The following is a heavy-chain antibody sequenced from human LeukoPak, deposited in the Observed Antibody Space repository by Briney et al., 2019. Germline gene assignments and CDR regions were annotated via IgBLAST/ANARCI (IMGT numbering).Heavy chain of an antibody. Sequence: GGSLRLSCAASGFTFSSYAMHWVRQAPGKGLEYVAAISCNGGSTYYANSVKGRFTISRDNSKNTLYLQMGSLRAEDMAVYYCARDYYDSSGYYLPGYWGQGTLVTVSS. J-gene: IGHJ4*02. CDR1: GFTFSSYA. CDR3: ARDYYDSSGYYLPGY. V-gene: IGHV3-64*01. D-gene: IGHD3-22*01. CDR2: ISCNGGST.